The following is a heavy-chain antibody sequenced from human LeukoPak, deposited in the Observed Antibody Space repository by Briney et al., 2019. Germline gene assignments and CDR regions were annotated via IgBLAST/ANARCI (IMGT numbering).Heavy chain of an antibody. D-gene: IGHD5-18*01. Sequence: SVKVSCKTSGFTFTSSAMQWVRQARGQRLEWIGWIVVGSGNTKYAQKFQERVAITRDASTSTAYMELSSLRSEDTAVYYCAADLEIQLWFGVGYGMDVWGQGTTVTVSS. V-gene: IGHV1-58*02. J-gene: IGHJ6*02. CDR1: GFTFTSSA. CDR2: IVVGSGNT. CDR3: AADLEIQLWFGVGYGMDV.